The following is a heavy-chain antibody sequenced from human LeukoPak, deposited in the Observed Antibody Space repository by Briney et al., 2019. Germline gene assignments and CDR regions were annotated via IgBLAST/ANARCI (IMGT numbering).Heavy chain of an antibody. CDR1: GFIFSDYY. Sequence: GGSLRLSCVASGFIFSDYYMSWIRQPPGKGLEWISYISNTGSAIYYADSVKGRLTVSRDNAKNSLYLQMISLRAEDTALYYCAKDLIKVGPTRFRNYYYYMDVWGKGTTVTVSS. V-gene: IGHV3-11*01. D-gene: IGHD1-26*01. J-gene: IGHJ6*03. CDR2: ISNTGSAI. CDR3: AKDLIKVGPTRFRNYYYYMDV.